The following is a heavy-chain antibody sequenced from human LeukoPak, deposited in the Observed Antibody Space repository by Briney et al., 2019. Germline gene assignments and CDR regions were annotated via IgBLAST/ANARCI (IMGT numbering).Heavy chain of an antibody. CDR3: ARSGDSSGYYYGERY. D-gene: IGHD3-22*01. Sequence: SVKVSCKASGYTFTSYGISWVRQAPGQGLEWMGGIISILGTTKYAQKFQGRVTITADESTSTAYMELSSLRSEDTAVYYRARSGDSSGYYYGERYWGQGTLVTVSS. CDR1: GYTFTSYG. V-gene: IGHV1-69*13. J-gene: IGHJ4*02. CDR2: IISILGTT.